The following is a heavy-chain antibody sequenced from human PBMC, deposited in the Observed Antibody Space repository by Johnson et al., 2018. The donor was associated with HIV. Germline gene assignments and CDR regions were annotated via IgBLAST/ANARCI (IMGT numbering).Heavy chain of an antibody. D-gene: IGHD1-7*01. J-gene: IGHJ3*02. CDR1: GFTFSSYG. V-gene: IGHV3-30*02. CDR3: ARGISNWNYFDDDAFDI. CDR2: IRYDGSKK. Sequence: VQLVESGGGVVQPGGSLRLSCAASGFTFSSYGMHWVRQAPGKGLEGVALIRYDGSKKYYADSVKGRFTISRDNSKNTMDLQMNSLRAEDTAVYYCARGISNWNYFDDDAFDIWGQGTMVTVSS.